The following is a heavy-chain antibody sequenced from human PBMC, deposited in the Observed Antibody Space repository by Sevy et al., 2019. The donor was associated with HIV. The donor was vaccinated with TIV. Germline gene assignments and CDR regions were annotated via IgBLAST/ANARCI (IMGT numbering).Heavy chain of an antibody. V-gene: IGHV1-69*13. Sequence: ASVKVSCKASGGTFSSYAISWVRQAPGQGLEWMGGIIPIFGTANYAQKFQGRVTITADEFTSTAYVALSSLRSEDTAVYYCARSRYYYDSSGYFNYFDYWGQGTLVTVSS. CDR3: ARSRYYYDSSGYFNYFDY. CDR1: GGTFSSYA. CDR2: IIPIFGTA. D-gene: IGHD3-22*01. J-gene: IGHJ4*02.